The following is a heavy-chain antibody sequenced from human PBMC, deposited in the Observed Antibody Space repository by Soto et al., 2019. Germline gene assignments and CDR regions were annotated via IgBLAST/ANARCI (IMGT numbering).Heavy chain of an antibody. Sequence: EVQLVESGGGLVQPGGSLRLSCAASGFTFSSYWMSWVRQAPGKGLEWVANIKQDGSEKYYVDSVKGRFTISRDNAKNSLYLEMNSLRAEDTAVYYGARVGQWLAHDAFDIWGQGTMVTVSS. CDR2: IKQDGSEK. D-gene: IGHD6-19*01. J-gene: IGHJ3*02. CDR3: ARVGQWLAHDAFDI. V-gene: IGHV3-7*03. CDR1: GFTFSSYW.